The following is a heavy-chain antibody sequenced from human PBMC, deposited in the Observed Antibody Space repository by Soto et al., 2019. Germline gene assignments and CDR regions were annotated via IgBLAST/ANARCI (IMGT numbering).Heavy chain of an antibody. D-gene: IGHD2-21*02. CDR1: GFTFTSYG. V-gene: IGHV3-33*01. CDR2: IWFDGNNK. J-gene: IGHJ2*01. Sequence: QVQLVESGGGVVQPGRSLRLSCAASGFTFTSYGMHWVRQAPGKGLEWVSLIWFDGNNKYYADSVKGRFTISRDNSKSTLYLQMNSLRDEDTAVYYCARDRAHCSGDCYPSLGYFDLWGRGTLVTVSS. CDR3: ARDRAHCSGDCYPSLGYFDL.